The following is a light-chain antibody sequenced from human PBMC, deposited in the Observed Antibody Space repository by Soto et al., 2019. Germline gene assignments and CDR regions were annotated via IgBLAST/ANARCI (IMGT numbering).Light chain of an antibody. CDR2: AVS. CDR3: QQYDSALWT. Sequence: IVLTQSPDTLSVSPGERATLSCRASQTVSRSDFAWYQQKPGQAPRLLIYAVSTRATGVPDRFSGSGSGTDFTLTITRLEPEDFAVYYCQQYDSALWTFGQGTKVEMK. CDR1: QTVSRSD. J-gene: IGKJ1*01. V-gene: IGKV3-20*01.